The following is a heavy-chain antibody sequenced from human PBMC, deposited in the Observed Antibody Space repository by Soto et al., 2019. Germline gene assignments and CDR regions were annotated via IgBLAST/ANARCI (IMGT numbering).Heavy chain of an antibody. D-gene: IGHD2-15*01. CDR3: AGDRGLAYCSSGSCATTFDY. CDR1: GYTFDSNG. CDR2: ISPFNGNT. V-gene: IGHV1-18*01. J-gene: IGHJ4*02. Sequence: VKLVQSGAEVKKPGASVKVSCKASGYTFDSNGINWVRQAPGQGLQWMGWISPFNGNTNYAQNFQDRVTMTTDTSTTTAYLDLRSLRSDDTAFYYCAGDRGLAYCSSGSCATTFDYWGQGTLVTVSS.